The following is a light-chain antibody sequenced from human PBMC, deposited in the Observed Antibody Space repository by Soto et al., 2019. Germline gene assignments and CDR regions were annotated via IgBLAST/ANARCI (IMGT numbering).Light chain of an antibody. CDR2: DTS. CDR3: GTWDSSLSAGV. V-gene: IGLV1-51*01. Sequence: QSVLTQPPSVSAAPGQTVTISCSGSSSNIGKYQVSWYQQVPGTAPKLLIHDTSERPSGIPDRFSGSKSGTSAALGITGLQTGDEADYYCGTWDSSLSAGVFGGGTKLTVL. CDR1: SSNIGKYQ. J-gene: IGLJ3*02.